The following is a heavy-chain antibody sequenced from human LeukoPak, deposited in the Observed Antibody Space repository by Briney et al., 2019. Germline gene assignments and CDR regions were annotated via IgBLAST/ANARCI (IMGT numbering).Heavy chain of an antibody. CDR2: IIPIFGTA. CDR1: GGTFSSYA. D-gene: IGHD3-3*01. V-gene: IGHV1-69*01. CDR3: AREYDFWSGYPHDAFDI. J-gene: IGHJ3*02. Sequence: SVKVSCKASGGTFSSYAISWVRQAPGQGLEWMGEIIPIFGTANYAQKFQGRVTITADESTSTAYMELSSLRSEDTAVYYCAREYDFWSGYPHDAFDIWGQGTMVTVSS.